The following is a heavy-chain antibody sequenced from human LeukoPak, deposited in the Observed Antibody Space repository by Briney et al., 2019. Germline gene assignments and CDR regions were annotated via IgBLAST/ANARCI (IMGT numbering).Heavy chain of an antibody. Sequence: ASVKVSCKASGYTLTSYDINWVRQATGQGLEWMGWMNVKSGNTGYAQKFQGRVTMTRNTSISTAYIELSSLKSEDTAVYYCATALTNSRGWFDPWGQGSLVTVSS. V-gene: IGHV1-8*01. J-gene: IGHJ5*02. CDR3: ATALTNSRGWFDP. CDR2: MNVKSGNT. CDR1: GYTLTSYD. D-gene: IGHD2-8*01.